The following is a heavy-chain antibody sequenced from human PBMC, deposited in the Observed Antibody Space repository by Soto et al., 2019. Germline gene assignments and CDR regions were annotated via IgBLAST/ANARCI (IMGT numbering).Heavy chain of an antibody. Sequence: EVQLAESGGGLVQPGGSLRLSCPASGFTFSDHYMDWVRQAPGKGLEWVGRSRDKVHSHTTEYAASVKGRFTISRGDSAYSLYLQMNSLKTEETAVYYCARGVVSTGYFDYWGQGTLVTVSS. J-gene: IGHJ4*02. V-gene: IGHV3-72*01. CDR1: GFTFSDHY. CDR3: ARGVVSTGYFDY. CDR2: SRDKVHSHTT. D-gene: IGHD5-12*01.